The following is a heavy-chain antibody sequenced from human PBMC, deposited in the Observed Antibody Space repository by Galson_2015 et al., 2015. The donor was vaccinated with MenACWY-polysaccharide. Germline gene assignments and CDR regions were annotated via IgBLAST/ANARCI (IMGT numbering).Heavy chain of an antibody. D-gene: IGHD6-19*01. CDR3: AKEGYTSAWTKSFDI. V-gene: IGHV3-23*01. J-gene: IGHJ3*02. CDR2: IDSSGDFT. Sequence: SLRLSCAASGFAFGSHTLVWVRQAPGKGLEWVSIIDSSGDFTYYADSVKGRFTISRDNSKNTLYLQMNSLRAEETALYYCAKEGYTSAWTKSFDIWGRGTMVTVSS. CDR1: GFAFGSHT.